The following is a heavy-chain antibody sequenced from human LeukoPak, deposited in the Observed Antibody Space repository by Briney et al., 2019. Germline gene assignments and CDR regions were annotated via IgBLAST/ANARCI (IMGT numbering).Heavy chain of an antibody. CDR1: GGSISSSNW. Sequence: SETLSLTCAVSGGSISSSNWWSWVRQPPGKGLEWIGEIYHSGSTNYNPSLKSRVTISVDKSKNQFSLKLSSVTAADTAVYYCARSVYYDSSQFDYWGQGTLVTVSS. CDR3: ARSVYYDSSQFDY. V-gene: IGHV4-4*02. J-gene: IGHJ4*02. D-gene: IGHD3-22*01. CDR2: IYHSGST.